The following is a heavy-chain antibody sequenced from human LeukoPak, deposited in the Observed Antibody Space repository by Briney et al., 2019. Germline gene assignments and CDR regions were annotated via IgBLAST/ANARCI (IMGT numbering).Heavy chain of an antibody. V-gene: IGHV5-51*01. Sequence: GESLKISCKGSGSSFTSYWIGWVRPVPGKGLEWMGIIYPVDSDTRYIPSFQGQVTISADKSISTAYLQWSSLKASDTAMYYCARLRYGDGYYFDYWGQGTLVTVSS. CDR1: GSSFTSYW. CDR3: ARLRYGDGYYFDY. CDR2: IYPVDSDT. D-gene: IGHD4-17*01. J-gene: IGHJ4*02.